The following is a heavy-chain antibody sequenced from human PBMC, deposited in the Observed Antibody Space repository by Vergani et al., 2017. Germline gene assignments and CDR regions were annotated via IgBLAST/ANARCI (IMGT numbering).Heavy chain of an antibody. J-gene: IGHJ5*01. CDR1: GYSFNTNA. CDR2: INVDNGNT. V-gene: IGHV1-3*01. Sequence: QVQLVQSGAEVKKPGASVKVSCKASGYSFNTNAIHWVRQAPGQRLEWMGWINVDNGNTKYSQKFQGRVTFTRDTSASTAHMELSSLSSEDTALYYCARERCGDTSCFTFWFDSWGQATLVTVSS. CDR3: ARERCGDTSCFTFWFDS. D-gene: IGHD2-21*02.